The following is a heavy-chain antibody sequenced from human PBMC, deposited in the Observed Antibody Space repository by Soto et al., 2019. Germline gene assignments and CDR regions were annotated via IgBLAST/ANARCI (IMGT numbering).Heavy chain of an antibody. Sequence: EVQLVESGGGLVQSGGSLRLSCAASGFTFSRHSMNWVRQAPGKGLEWVSCISGTGTFIYYSDSVKGRFTISRDDAKSSLYLQMNSLTAEDTAVYYCARVSVIDTGDALDIWGPGTMVTVS. CDR2: ISGTGTFI. V-gene: IGHV3-21*06. D-gene: IGHD2-21*01. J-gene: IGHJ3*02. CDR3: ARVSVIDTGDALDI. CDR1: GFTFSRHS.